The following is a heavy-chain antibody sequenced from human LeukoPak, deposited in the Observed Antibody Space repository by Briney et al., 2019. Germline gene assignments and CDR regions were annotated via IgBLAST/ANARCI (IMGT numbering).Heavy chain of an antibody. D-gene: IGHD6-19*01. J-gene: IGHJ4*02. CDR1: GFTFISYA. CDR3: AVCHWHSSGCRNDY. Sequence: GGSLRLSCAASGFTFISYAMSWVRQAPVKGLEWVSIISGSGGSTYNADSVKGRFTISRDNSKNTLYLQMNSLRAEDTAVYYCAVCHWHSSGCRNDYWGQGTLVTVSS. CDR2: ISGSGGST. V-gene: IGHV3-23*01.